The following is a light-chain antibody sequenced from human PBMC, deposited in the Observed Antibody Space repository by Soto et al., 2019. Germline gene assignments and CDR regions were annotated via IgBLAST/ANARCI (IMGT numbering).Light chain of an antibody. V-gene: IGKV1-39*01. CDR2: AAS. J-gene: IGKJ2*01. CDR3: QQSYSIPYT. Sequence: DIQMTQSPSSLSASVGDRVTITCRASQSISNYLNWYQQKPGKAPKLLIYAASSLQSGVPSRFSGSGSGTDFTLTISSLQPEDFATYYCQQSYSIPYTFGQGTKLEI. CDR1: QSISNY.